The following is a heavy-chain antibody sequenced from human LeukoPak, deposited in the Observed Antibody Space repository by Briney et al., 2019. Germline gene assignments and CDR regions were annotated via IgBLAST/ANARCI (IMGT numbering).Heavy chain of an antibody. CDR1: GGSISSYY. J-gene: IGHJ4*02. Sequence: SETLSLTCTVSGGSISSYYWSWIRQPPGKGLGWIGYIYYSGSINYNPPLKSRVIISVDKSKNQFSLKLTSVTAADTAVYYCARLQLRHCSRTSCANEFDYWGQGTLVTVSS. V-gene: IGHV4-59*01. CDR2: IYYSGSI. D-gene: IGHD2-2*01. CDR3: ARLQLRHCSRTSCANEFDY.